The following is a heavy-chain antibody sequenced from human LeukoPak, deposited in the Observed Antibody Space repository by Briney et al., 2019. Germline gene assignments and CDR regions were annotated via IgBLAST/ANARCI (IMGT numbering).Heavy chain of an antibody. J-gene: IGHJ3*01. CDR1: GHTFTDYY. CDR2: INPSDGTT. V-gene: IGHV1-46*01. D-gene: IGHD3-10*01. CDR3: ARDSWFGELADAFDL. Sequence: GSVKVSCKASGHTFTDYYIHWVRQAPGQGLEWMGVINPSDGTTGYAQKFQGRITMTRDTSTNMVYMDLSSLRSEDTALYFCARDSWFGELADAFDLWGQGTMVIVSS.